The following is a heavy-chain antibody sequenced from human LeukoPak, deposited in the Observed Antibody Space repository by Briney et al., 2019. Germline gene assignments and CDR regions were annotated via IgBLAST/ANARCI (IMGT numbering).Heavy chain of an antibody. J-gene: IGHJ4*02. CDR2: INPSGGST. CDR3: ARDFAPDMIVFGFFDY. Sequence: VASVKVSCKASGYTFTSYYMHWVRQAPGQGLEWMGIINPSGGSTSYAQKFQGRVTMTRDMSTSTVYMELSSLRSEDTAVYYCARDFAPDMIVFGFFDYWGQGTLVTVSS. D-gene: IGHD3-22*01. V-gene: IGHV1-46*01. CDR1: GYTFTSYY.